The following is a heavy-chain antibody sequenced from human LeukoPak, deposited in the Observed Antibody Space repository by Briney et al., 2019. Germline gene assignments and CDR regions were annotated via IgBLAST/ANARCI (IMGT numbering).Heavy chain of an antibody. CDR2: IFPGDSET. D-gene: IGHD1/OR15-1a*01. V-gene: IGHV5-51*01. CDR3: ATSESQTRFDY. CDR1: GYTFTTYW. J-gene: IGHJ4*02. Sequence: GESLKISCKGSGYTFTTYWIGWVRQMPGKGLEWMGIIFPGDSETIYSPSFQGQVTISADKYISTAYLQWRSLKASDTAMYYCATSESQTRFDYWGQGTLVTASS.